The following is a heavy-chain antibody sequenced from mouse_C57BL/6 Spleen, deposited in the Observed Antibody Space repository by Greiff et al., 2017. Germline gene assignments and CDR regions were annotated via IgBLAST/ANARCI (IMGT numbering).Heavy chain of an antibody. CDR3: ARGGYYGSSYSWYFDV. CDR2: IYPGSGST. Sequence: VQLQQPGAELVKPGTSVKMSCKASGYTFTSYWITWVKQRPGQGLEWIGDIYPGSGSTNYNEKFKSKATLTVDTSSSTAYLQLSSLTSQNSAVYYCARGGYYGSSYSWYFDVWGTGTTVTVSS. V-gene: IGHV1-55*01. CDR1: GYTFTSYW. D-gene: IGHD1-1*01. J-gene: IGHJ1*03.